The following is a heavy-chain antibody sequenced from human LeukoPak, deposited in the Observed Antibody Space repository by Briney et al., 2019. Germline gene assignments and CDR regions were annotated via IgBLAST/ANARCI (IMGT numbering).Heavy chain of an antibody. CDR2: ISSSSSYI. Sequence: GGSLRLSCAASGFTFSSYSMNWVRQAPGKGLEWVSSISSSSSYIYYADSVKGRFTISRDNAKNSLYLQMNSLRAEDTAVYYCARKDIVVGNFDYWGQGTLVTVSS. CDR1: GFTFSSYS. J-gene: IGHJ4*02. V-gene: IGHV3-21*01. D-gene: IGHD2-15*01. CDR3: ARKDIVVGNFDY.